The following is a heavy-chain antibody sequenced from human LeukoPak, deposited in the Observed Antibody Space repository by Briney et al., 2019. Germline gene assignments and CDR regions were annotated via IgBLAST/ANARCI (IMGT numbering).Heavy chain of an antibody. D-gene: IGHD6-19*01. CDR1: GFSFSSYA. J-gene: IGHJ4*02. Sequence: SGGSLRLTCAASGFSFSSYAMSWVRQAPGKGLEWVSAISGSAGSTYSADSVKSRFTISRDNSKNTLYLQMNSLRAEDAAVYYCARGGGYDGLYFDYWGQGTLVTVPS. CDR3: ARGGGYDGLYFDY. V-gene: IGHV3-23*01. CDR2: ISGSAGST.